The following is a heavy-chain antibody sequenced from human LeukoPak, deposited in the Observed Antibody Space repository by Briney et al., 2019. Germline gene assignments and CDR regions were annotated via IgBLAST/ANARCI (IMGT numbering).Heavy chain of an antibody. J-gene: IGHJ4*02. V-gene: IGHV5-51*01. CDR1: GYSFPNYW. CDR3: ARVRGTGGFVIDD. Sequence: GESLKIHCRDFGYSFPNYWLGWVRPMPGRGVEWMGIIFAADSNTNSARSFQGTVTIPADKSISTAYLQWSSLRASDTAVYYCARVRGTGGFVIDDWGQGTLVTVSS. D-gene: IGHD2-8*02. CDR2: IFAADSNT.